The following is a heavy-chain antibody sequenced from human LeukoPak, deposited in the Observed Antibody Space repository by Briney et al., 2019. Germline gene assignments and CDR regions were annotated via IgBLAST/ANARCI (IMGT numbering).Heavy chain of an antibody. J-gene: IGHJ4*02. Sequence: PGGSLRLSCAASGFTVSSNYMSWVRQAPGKGLEWVSFIYSGGSTYYADSVKGRFTISRDNSKNTLYLQMNSLRAEDTAVYYCARASTGGIPPGRDWGQGTLVTVSS. CDR3: ARASTGGIPPGRD. D-gene: IGHD3-16*01. V-gene: IGHV3-53*01. CDR1: GFTVSSNY. CDR2: IYSGGST.